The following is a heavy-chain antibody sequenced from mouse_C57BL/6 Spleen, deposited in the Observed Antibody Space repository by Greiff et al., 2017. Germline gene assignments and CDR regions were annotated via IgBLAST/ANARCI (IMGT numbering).Heavy chain of an antibody. CDR1: GYSFTSYY. CDR3: ARYHWDVLNFDY. V-gene: IGHV1-66*01. D-gene: IGHD4-1*01. J-gene: IGHJ2*01. CDR2: IYPGSGNT. Sequence: VQLQQSGPELVKPGASVKISCKASGYSFTSYYIHWVKQRPGQGLEWIGWIYPGSGNTKYNEKFKGKATLTADTSSSTAYMQLSSLTSEDSAVYYCARYHWDVLNFDYWGQGTTLTVAS.